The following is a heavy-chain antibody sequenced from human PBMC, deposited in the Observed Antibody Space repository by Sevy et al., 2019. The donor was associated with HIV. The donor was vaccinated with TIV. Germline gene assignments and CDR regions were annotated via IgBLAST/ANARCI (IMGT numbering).Heavy chain of an antibody. J-gene: IGHJ4*02. CDR2: IYYSGST. CDR3: ARTSRGYCSGGSCDRGYYFDY. D-gene: IGHD2-15*01. V-gene: IGHV4-61*01. CDR1: GGSVSSGSYY. Sequence: SETLSLTCTVSGGSVSSGSYYWSWIRQPPGKGLEWIGYIYYSGSTNYNPSLKSRVNISVDTSKNQFSLKLSSVTAADTAVYYCARTSRGYCSGGSCDRGYYFDYWGQGTLVTVSS.